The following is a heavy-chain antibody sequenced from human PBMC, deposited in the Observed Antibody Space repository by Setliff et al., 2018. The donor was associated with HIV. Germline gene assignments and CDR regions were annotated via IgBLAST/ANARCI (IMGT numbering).Heavy chain of an antibody. Sequence: SETLSLTCTASGHSISDGSCCGWIRQTPGKGLEWIGTFSHSGSTYYNPSLKSRVTISVDKSKNQFSLKLSSVTAADTAVYYCARLFRWLQFPDRFDSWGQGALVTAPQ. CDR2: FSHSGST. V-gene: IGHV4-38-2*02. CDR3: ARLFRWLQFPDRFDS. CDR1: GHSISDGSC. J-gene: IGHJ4*02. D-gene: IGHD6-19*01.